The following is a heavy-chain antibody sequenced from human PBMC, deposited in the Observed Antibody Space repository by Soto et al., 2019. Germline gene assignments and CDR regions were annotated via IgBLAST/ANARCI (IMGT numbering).Heavy chain of an antibody. Sequence: ASVKVSCKASGYTFTSYGISWVRQAPGQGLEWMGWISAYNGNTNYAKKLQGRVTMTTDTFTSTAYMELRSLRSDDTGVYYCARDTGSDYGDYVVGGSYYYYYYMDVWGKGTTVTVSS. V-gene: IGHV1-18*01. CDR1: GYTFTSYG. CDR2: ISAYNGNT. CDR3: ARDTGSDYGDYVVGGSYYYYYYMDV. D-gene: IGHD4-17*01. J-gene: IGHJ6*03.